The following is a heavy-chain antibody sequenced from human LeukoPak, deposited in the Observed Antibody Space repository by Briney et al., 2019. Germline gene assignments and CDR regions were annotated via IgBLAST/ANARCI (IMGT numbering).Heavy chain of an antibody. V-gene: IGHV6-1*01. D-gene: IGHD3-22*01. CDR2: IYYRCKWYD. Sequence: SQTLSLTCAISGDSVSSNSAVWNWLRQSPSRGLEWLGRIYYRCKWYDGYAVSVKSRLTANPDTTKNQISLQLNSVTPEDTAVYYCARDTGTAVSTIDIWGQGTMVTVSS. CDR1: GDSVSSNSAV. J-gene: IGHJ3*02. CDR3: ARDTGTAVSTIDI.